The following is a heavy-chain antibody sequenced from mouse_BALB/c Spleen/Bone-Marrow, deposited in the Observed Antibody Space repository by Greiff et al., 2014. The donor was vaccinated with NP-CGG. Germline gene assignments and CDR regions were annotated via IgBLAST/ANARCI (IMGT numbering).Heavy chain of an antibody. V-gene: IGHV1S135*01. CDR2: IDPYNGGT. J-gene: IGHJ4*01. D-gene: IGHD4-1*01. Sequence: VQLQQSRPDLVKPGASVKVSCKASGYAFTSYNMYWVKQSHGKSLEWIGYIDPYNGGTSYNQKFKSKATLTVDKSSSTAYMHLNSLTSEDSAVYYCARSILGALDYWGQRTSVTVSS. CDR1: GYAFTSYN. CDR3: ARSILGALDY.